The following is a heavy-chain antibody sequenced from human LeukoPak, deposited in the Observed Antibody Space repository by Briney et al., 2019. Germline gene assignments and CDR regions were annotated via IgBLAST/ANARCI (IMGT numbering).Heavy chain of an antibody. CDR2: ISSSSYI. V-gene: IGHV3-21*01. J-gene: IGHJ4*02. CDR3: AREVSGYGGYLDY. D-gene: IGHD3-10*01. CDR1: GFTFSSYS. Sequence: GGSLRLSCAASGFTFSSYSMNWVRQAPGKGLEWVSSISSSSYIYYADSVKGRFTISRDNAKNSLYLQMNSLRAEDTAVYYCAREVSGYGGYLDYWGQGTLVTVSS.